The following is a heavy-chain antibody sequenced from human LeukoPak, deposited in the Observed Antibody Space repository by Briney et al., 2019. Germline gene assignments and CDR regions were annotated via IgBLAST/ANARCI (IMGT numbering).Heavy chain of an antibody. Sequence: SETLSLTCAVSGGSTSSGGYSWSWIRQPPGKGLEWIGYIYHSGSTYYNPSLKSRVTISVDRSKNQFSLKLSSVTAADTAVYYCARSSYWFDPWGQGTLVTVSS. V-gene: IGHV4-30-2*01. CDR3: ARSSYWFDP. CDR2: IYHSGST. D-gene: IGHD6-6*01. CDR1: GGSTSSGGYS. J-gene: IGHJ5*02.